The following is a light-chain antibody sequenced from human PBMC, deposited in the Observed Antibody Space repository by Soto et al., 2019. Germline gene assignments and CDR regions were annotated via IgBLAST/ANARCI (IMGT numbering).Light chain of an antibody. V-gene: IGKV1-5*01. CDR1: QSLNND. Sequence: DIQMTQSPSTLSASVGDRVTITCRASQSLNNDLAWYQQKPGKAPNLLIYDASTLERGVPSRFSGTGSGTEFTLAISSLQSDDFATYYCQQYSTYPYIFGQGTKVGIK. CDR3: QQYSTYPYI. J-gene: IGKJ2*01. CDR2: DAS.